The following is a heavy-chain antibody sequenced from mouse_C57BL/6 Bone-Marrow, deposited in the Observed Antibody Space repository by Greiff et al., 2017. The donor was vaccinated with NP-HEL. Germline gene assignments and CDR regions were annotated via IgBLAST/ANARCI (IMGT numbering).Heavy chain of an antibody. CDR2: ISSGGDYI. J-gene: IGHJ3*01. CDR3: TRDLPNYYGSSWFAY. Sequence: EVHLVESGEGLVKPGGSLKLSCAASGFTFSSYAMSWVRQTPEKRLEWVAYISSGGDYIYYADTVKGRFTISRDNARNTLYLQMSSLKSEDTAMYYCTRDLPNYYGSSWFAYWGQGTLVTVSA. D-gene: IGHD1-1*01. CDR1: GFTFSSYA. V-gene: IGHV5-9-1*02.